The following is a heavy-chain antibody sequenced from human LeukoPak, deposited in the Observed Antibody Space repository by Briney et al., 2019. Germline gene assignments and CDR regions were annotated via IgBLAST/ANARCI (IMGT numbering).Heavy chain of an antibody. CDR2: ISSSGSTI. Sequence: PGGSLRLSCAASGFTFSSYEMNWVRQAPGKGLEWVSYISSSGSTIYYADSVKGRFTIFRDNAKNSLYLQMNSLRAEDTAVYYCARGYCSSTSCQGDYWGQGTLVTVSS. V-gene: IGHV3-48*03. D-gene: IGHD2-2*01. J-gene: IGHJ4*02. CDR3: ARGYCSSTSCQGDY. CDR1: GFTFSSYE.